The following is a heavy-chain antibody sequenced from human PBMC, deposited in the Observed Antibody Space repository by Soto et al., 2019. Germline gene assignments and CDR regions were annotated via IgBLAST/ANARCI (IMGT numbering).Heavy chain of an antibody. J-gene: IGHJ6*02. CDR1: GFTFSSYW. CDR2: IKQDGSEK. CDR3: ARDRITIFGVVIIRYYGMDV. D-gene: IGHD3-3*01. Sequence: HPGGSLRLSCAASGFTFSSYWMSWVRQAPGKGLEWVANIKQDGSEKYYVDSVKGRFTISRDNAKNSLYLQMNSLRAEDTAVYYCARDRITIFGVVIIRYYGMDVWGQGTTVTVSS. V-gene: IGHV3-7*01.